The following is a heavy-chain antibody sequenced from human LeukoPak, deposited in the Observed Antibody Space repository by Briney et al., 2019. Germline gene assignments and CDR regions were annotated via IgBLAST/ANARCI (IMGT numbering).Heavy chain of an antibody. J-gene: IGHJ4*02. CDR2: LSHSGSS. V-gene: IGHV4-59*02. CDR1: GGSVSSYY. D-gene: IGHD5-18*01. Sequence: KASETLSLTCTVSGGSVSSYYWSWIRRPPGRGLEWIAYLSHSGSSDSNPSLTSRVTTLVDTSKNQFSLKLTSVTAADTAVYYCARRAPYSYEWSTLDYWGQGTLVTVSS. CDR3: ARRAPYSYEWSTLDY.